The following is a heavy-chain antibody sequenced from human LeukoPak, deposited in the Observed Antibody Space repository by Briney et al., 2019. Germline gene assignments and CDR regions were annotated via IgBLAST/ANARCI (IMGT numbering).Heavy chain of an antibody. CDR2: ISGSGGST. J-gene: IGHJ3*02. Sequence: PGGSLRLSCAASGFTFSSYGMHWVRQAPGKGLEWVSAISGSGGSTYYADSVKGRFTISRDNSKNTLYLQMNSLRAEDTAVYYCAKVKPRQSYDSSGYYPPRGAFDIWGQGTMVTVSS. V-gene: IGHV3-23*01. CDR1: GFTFSSYG. D-gene: IGHD3-22*01. CDR3: AKVKPRQSYDSSGYYPPRGAFDI.